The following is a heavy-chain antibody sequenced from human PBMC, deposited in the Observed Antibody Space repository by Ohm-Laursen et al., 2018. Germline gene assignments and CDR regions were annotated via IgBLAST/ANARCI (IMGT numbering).Heavy chain of an antibody. Sequence: GPSVKASCKASGYTFTSYGISWVRQAPGQGLEWMGWISAYNGNTNYAQKLQGRVTMTTDTSTSTAYMELRSLRSDDTAVYYCARDRDGLPFDYWGQGTLVTVSS. CDR2: ISAYNGNT. CDR1: GYTFTSYG. CDR3: ARDRDGLPFDY. D-gene: IGHD5-18*01. V-gene: IGHV1-18*01. J-gene: IGHJ4*02.